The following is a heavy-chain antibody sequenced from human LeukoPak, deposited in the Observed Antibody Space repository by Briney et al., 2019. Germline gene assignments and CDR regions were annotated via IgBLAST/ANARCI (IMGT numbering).Heavy chain of an antibody. D-gene: IGHD3-10*01. CDR2: IKSDGTYS. Sequence: HAGGSLRLSCAASEFTFSSYSMNWVRQAPGKGLVCVARIKSDGTYSDYGGSVRGRFTISRDNAKDTLYLQMNSLRVEDTALYYCVRDDGYYGVDYWGQGTVVTVSS. J-gene: IGHJ4*02. V-gene: IGHV3-74*01. CDR3: VRDDGYYGVDY. CDR1: EFTFSSYS.